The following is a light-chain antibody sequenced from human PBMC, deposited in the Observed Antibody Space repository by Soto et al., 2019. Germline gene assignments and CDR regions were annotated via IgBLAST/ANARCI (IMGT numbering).Light chain of an antibody. J-gene: IGLJ7*01. CDR1: SSDVGGYNY. V-gene: IGLV2-8*01. CDR2: EVS. Sequence: QSALTQPASVSGSPGQSITISCTGTSSDVGGYNYVSWYQQHPGKAPKLMIYEVSNRPSGVPDRFSGSKSGNTASLTVSGLQAEDEAEYYCSSYAGSNIYVFGGGTQLTVL. CDR3: SSYAGSNIYV.